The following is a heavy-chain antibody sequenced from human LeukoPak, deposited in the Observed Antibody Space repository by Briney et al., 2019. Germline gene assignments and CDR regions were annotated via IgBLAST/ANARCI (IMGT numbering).Heavy chain of an antibody. CDR2: IWYDGSNK. D-gene: IGHD3-22*01. J-gene: IGHJ3*02. CDR1: GFTFSSYA. CDR3: ARGDDYYYDSSGYPHDAFDI. V-gene: IGHV3-33*08. Sequence: GGSLRLSCAASGFTFSSYAMHWVRQAPGKELEWVAVIWYDGSNKYYADSVKGRFTISRDNSKNTLYLQMNSLRAEDTAVYYCARGDDYYYDSSGYPHDAFDIWGQGTMVTVSS.